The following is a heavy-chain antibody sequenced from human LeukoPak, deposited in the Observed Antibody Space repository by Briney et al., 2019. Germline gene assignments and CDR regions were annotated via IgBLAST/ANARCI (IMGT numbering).Heavy chain of an antibody. CDR3: ARAGYYDSSGYFSFYFDR. CDR1: GGSISSGGYY. D-gene: IGHD3-22*01. Sequence: PSQTLSLTCTVSGGSISSGGYYWSWIRQHPGKGLEWIGYIYYSGSTYYNPSLRSRVTISVDTSKNQFSLKLSSVTAADTAVYYCARAGYYDSSGYFSFYFDRWGQGTLVTVSS. J-gene: IGHJ4*02. CDR2: IYYSGST. V-gene: IGHV4-31*03.